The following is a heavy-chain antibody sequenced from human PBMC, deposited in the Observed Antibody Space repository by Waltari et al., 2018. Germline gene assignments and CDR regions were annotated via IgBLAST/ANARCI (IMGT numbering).Heavy chain of an antibody. CDR2: IYYTGST. D-gene: IGHD2-21*02. V-gene: IGHV4-59*01. CDR3: ARGGGGDWEWFDP. J-gene: IGHJ5*02. CDR1: CGSISVFY. Sequence: QVQLQESGPSLLKPSETLSLICTVHCGSISVFYWSWVRQPPGKGLDWIGYIYYTGSTNFNPSLKSRVTMSVDTSKNQFSLKLSSVTAADTAFYYCARGGGGDWEWFDPWGQGTLVTVSS.